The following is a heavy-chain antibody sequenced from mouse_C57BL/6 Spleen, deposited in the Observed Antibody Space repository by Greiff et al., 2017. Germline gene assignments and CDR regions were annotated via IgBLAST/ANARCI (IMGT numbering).Heavy chain of an antibody. CDR3: ARGDYGSSYDYAMDY. V-gene: IGHV1-52*01. D-gene: IGHD1-1*01. CDR2: IDPSDSET. CDR1: GYTFTSYW. J-gene: IGHJ4*01. Sequence: QVQLQQPGAELVRPGSSVKLSCKASGYTFTSYWMHWVKQRPIQGLEWIGNIDPSDSETYYNQKFKDKATLTVDKSSSTAYMQLSSLTYEDSAVYYCARGDYGSSYDYAMDYWGQGTSVTVSS.